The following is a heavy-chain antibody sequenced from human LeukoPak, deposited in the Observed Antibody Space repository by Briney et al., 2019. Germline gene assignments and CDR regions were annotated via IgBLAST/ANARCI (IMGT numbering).Heavy chain of an antibody. J-gene: IGHJ4*02. CDR2: IIPIFGTA. D-gene: IGHD3-3*01. CDR3: AAEPLVLRFLEWYGSY. V-gene: IGHV1-69*13. Sequence: GASVNVSCKASGGTFSSYAISWVRQAPGQGLEWMGGIIPIFGTANYAQKFQGRVTITADESTSTAYMELSSLRSEDTAVYYCAAEPLVLRFLEWYGSYWGQGTLVTVSS. CDR1: GGTFSSYA.